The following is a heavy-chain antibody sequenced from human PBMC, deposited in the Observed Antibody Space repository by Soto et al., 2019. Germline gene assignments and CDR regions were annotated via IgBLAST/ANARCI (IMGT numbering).Heavy chain of an antibody. D-gene: IGHD1-26*01. CDR2: IKQDGSEK. Sequence: GGSLRLSCVASGFTLSSNWMSWVRQAPGKGLEWVANIKQDGSEKYYVDSVKGRFTISRDNAENSLYLQMNSLRGEDTAVYYCAINLGATAPEKSYNWFDPWGQGTLVTVSS. CDR1: GFTLSSNW. CDR3: AINLGATAPEKSYNWFDP. J-gene: IGHJ5*02. V-gene: IGHV3-7*01.